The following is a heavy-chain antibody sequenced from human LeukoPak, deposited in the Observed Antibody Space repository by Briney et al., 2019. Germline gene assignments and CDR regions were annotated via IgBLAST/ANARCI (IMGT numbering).Heavy chain of an antibody. CDR2: ISGIADRT. CDR3: AKESPYGSGSRNYYFHY. CDR1: GVTFSSNA. Sequence: PGGSLRLSCAASGVTFSSNAMSTVRQAPGKGVEWVSHISGIADRTYYADSVKGRFTISTDNSKNTLYLQMNSLRPEDTAIYYCAKESPYGSGSRNYYFHYWGQGTLVTVSS. D-gene: IGHD3-10*01. J-gene: IGHJ4*02. V-gene: IGHV3-23*01.